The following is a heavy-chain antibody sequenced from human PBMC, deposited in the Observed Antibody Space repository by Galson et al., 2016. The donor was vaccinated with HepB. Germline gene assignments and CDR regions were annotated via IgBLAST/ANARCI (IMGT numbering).Heavy chain of an antibody. V-gene: IGHV4-30-2*01. Sequence: TLSLTCTVSGASISNGGFSWTWIRQPPGKGLEWIGSIYQSGDTYYNPSLKSRVTMSVDKSKNQFSLSLISVTAADTAVYFCARSPKTWGQGTLVIVSS. J-gene: IGHJ3*01. CDR3: ARSPKT. CDR2: IYQSGDT. CDR1: GASISNGGFS.